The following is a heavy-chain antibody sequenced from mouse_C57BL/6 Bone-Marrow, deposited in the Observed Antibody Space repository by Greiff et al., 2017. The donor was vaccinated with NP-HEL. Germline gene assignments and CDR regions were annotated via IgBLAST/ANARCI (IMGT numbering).Heavy chain of an antibody. CDR1: GYTFTSYT. CDR3: ARSGDYDVGYFDY. Sequence: VQLQQSGAELARPGASVKMSCKASGYTFTSYTMHWVKQRPGQGLEWIGYINPSSGYTKYNQKFKDKATLTADKSSSTAYMQLSSLTSEDSAVYYCARSGDYDVGYFDYWGQGTTLTVSS. J-gene: IGHJ2*01. D-gene: IGHD2-4*01. CDR2: INPSSGYT. V-gene: IGHV1-4*01.